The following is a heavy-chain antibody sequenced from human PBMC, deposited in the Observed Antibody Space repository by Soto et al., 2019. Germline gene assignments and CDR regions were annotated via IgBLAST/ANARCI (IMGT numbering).Heavy chain of an antibody. V-gene: IGHV1-18*01. D-gene: IGHD2-8*01. CDR2: ISAYNGNT. CDR1: GYTFTSYG. CDR3: ARSALLPGIVLGEGLNWFDP. J-gene: IGHJ5*02. Sequence: QVQLVQSGAEVKKPGASVKVSCKASGYTFTSYGISWVRQAPGQGLEWMGWISAYNGNTNYAQKLQGRVTMTTDTSTSTAYMELRSLRSDDTAVYYCARSALLPGIVLGEGLNWFDPWGQGTLVTVSS.